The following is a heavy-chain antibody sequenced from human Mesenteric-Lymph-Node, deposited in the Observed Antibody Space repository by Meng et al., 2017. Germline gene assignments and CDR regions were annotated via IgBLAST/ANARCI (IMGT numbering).Heavy chain of an antibody. CDR1: GGSISSYY. CDR2: IYYSGST. V-gene: IGHV4-59*01. Sequence: ESLKISCTVSGGSISSYYWSWIRQPPGKGLEWIGYIYYSGSTNYNPSLKSRVTISVDTSKNQFSLKLSSVTAADTAVYYCARRGTRDKGYYDSSGHAGMDVWGQGTTVTVSS. D-gene: IGHD3-22*01. J-gene: IGHJ6*02. CDR3: ARRGTRDKGYYDSSGHAGMDV.